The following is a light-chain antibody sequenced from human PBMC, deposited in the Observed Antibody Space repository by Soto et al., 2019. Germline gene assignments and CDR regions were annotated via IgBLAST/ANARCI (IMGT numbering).Light chain of an antibody. CDR3: QQRSNWPSIT. CDR1: QSVSSY. Sequence: EIVLTHSPATLSLSPWEIATLSCGASQSVSSYLAWYQQKPGQAPRLLIYDASNRATGIPARFSGSGSGTDFTLTINSLEPEDFAVYYCQQRSNWPSITFGHGTRLEIK. J-gene: IGKJ5*01. CDR2: DAS. V-gene: IGKV3-11*01.